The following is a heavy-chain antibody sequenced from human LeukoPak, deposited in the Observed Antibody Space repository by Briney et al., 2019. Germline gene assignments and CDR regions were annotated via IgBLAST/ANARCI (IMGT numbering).Heavy chain of an antibody. Sequence: GGSLRLSCAASGFTFHDYAMNWVRQAPGKGLEWISVISWNGGTIDYADPVKGRFTISRDNAKNSLYLQMNSLRPEGMALYYCAKGPTYSSSSLFDYWGQGILVAVSS. D-gene: IGHD6-6*01. J-gene: IGHJ4*02. V-gene: IGHV3-9*03. CDR2: ISWNGGTI. CDR3: AKGPTYSSSSLFDY. CDR1: GFTFHDYA.